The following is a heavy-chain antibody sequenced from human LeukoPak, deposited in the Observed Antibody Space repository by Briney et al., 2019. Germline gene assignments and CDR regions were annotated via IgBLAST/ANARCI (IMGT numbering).Heavy chain of an antibody. Sequence: GESLKISCKGSGYSFTSYWIGWVRQMPGKGLECMGVIYPGDSDTRYSPSFQGQVTISADRSISTAYLQWSSLKASDTAMYYCARHETGPYFDYWGQGTLVTVSS. J-gene: IGHJ4*02. CDR3: ARHETGPYFDY. CDR2: IYPGDSDT. CDR1: GYSFTSYW. V-gene: IGHV5-51*01. D-gene: IGHD1-1*01.